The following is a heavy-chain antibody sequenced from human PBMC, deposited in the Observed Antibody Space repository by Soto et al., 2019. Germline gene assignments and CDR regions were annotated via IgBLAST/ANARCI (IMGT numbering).Heavy chain of an antibody. J-gene: IGHJ6*02. CDR3: TRYRGWRLSAVASV. V-gene: IGHV3-21*01. Sequence: PGGSLRLSCVASGFSSNTYGFTWVRQAPGKGLEWVSYISAEDNYIHYADSVMGRFTLSRDAAMNSLSLQMNSLRVEDTAVYYCTRYRGWRLSAVASVWGQGTTVTVSS. D-gene: IGHD6-13*01. CDR2: ISAEDNYI. CDR1: GFSSNTYG.